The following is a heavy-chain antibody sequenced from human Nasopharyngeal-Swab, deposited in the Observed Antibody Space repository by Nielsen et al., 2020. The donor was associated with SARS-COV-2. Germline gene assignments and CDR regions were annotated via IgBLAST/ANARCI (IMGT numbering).Heavy chain of an antibody. J-gene: IGHJ6*03. V-gene: IGHV5-51*01. CDR2: IYPGDSDT. Sequence: GESLKISCKGSGSSFTSYWIGWVRQMPGKGLEWMGIIYPGDSDTRYSPSFQGQVTISADKSISTAYLQWSSLKASDTAMYYCARPPAAGPYYYYYMDVWGKGTTVTVSS. CDR3: ARPPAAGPYYYYYMDV. CDR1: GSSFTSYW. D-gene: IGHD6-13*01.